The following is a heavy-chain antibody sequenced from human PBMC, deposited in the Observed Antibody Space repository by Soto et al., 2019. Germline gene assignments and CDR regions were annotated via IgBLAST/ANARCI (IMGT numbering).Heavy chain of an antibody. V-gene: IGHV3-23*01. CDR2: IRSGGTST. CDR3: AKGRTWGSFYTDFEY. J-gene: IGHJ4*02. D-gene: IGHD3-10*01. Sequence: EVPLLESGGGLVQPGGSLRLSCAASGFTFSNYAMNWVRPAPGKGLEWVSAIRSGGTSTYYADSVKGRFTISRDNTKNTVYLQMNSLRAEGTVVYDCAKGRTWGSFYTDFEYWGQGTLVTVSS. CDR1: GFTFSNYA.